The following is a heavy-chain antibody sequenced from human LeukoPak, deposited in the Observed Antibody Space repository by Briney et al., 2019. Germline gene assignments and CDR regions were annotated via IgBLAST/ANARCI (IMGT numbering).Heavy chain of an antibody. CDR1: GGSIRSSY. J-gene: IGHJ3*02. CDR2: IYNSGIT. Sequence: PSETLSLTCTVSGGSIRSSYWSWLRQPPGKGLEWIGYIYNSGITNYNPSLKSRITISLDTSKNQFSLEVSSVTAADTAVYYCARNQVGRDIFDIWGQGTMVTVSS. D-gene: IGHD1-14*01. CDR3: ARNQVGRDIFDI. V-gene: IGHV4-59*01.